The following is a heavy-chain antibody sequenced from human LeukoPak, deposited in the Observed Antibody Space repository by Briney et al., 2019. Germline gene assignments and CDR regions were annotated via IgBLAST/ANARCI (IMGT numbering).Heavy chain of an antibody. V-gene: IGHV3-30*02. CDR2: LRSGGNDR. D-gene: IGHD3-10*01. CDR1: GFSFSTAD. Sequence: GGSLRLSCAASGFSFSTADMHWVRQAPGKGLEWVAFLRSGGNDRYYAGSVKGRFTISRDNSKNTLFLQMNSLRAEDTAVYYCAKDLFGSGSYEYWGQGTLVTVSS. J-gene: IGHJ4*02. CDR3: AKDLFGSGSYEY.